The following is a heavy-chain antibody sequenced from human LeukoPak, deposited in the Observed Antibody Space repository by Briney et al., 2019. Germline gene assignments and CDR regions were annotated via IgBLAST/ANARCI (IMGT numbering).Heavy chain of an antibody. CDR1: GGSISSYY. V-gene: IGHV4-59*01. J-gene: IGHJ4*02. CDR3: ARGDIWQQLVSFDY. D-gene: IGHD6-13*01. Sequence: SETLSLTCTVSGGSISSYYWSWIRQPPGKGLEWIGYIYYSGSTNYNPSLKSRVTISVDTSKNQFSLKLSSLTAADTAVYYCARGDIWQQLVSFDYWGQGTLVTVSS. CDR2: IYYSGST.